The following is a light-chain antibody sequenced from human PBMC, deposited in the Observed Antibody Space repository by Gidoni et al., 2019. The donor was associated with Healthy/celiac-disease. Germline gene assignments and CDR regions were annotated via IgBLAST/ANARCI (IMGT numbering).Light chain of an antibody. CDR2: EGS. Sequence: SGSPGQSITISCTGTSSDVGSYNLVSWYQQHPGKAPKLMIYEGSKRPSGVSNRFSGSKSGNTASLTISGLQAEDEADYYCCSYAGSNYVFGTGTKVTVL. CDR3: CSYAGSNYV. V-gene: IGLV2-23*01. CDR1: SSDVGSYNL. J-gene: IGLJ1*01.